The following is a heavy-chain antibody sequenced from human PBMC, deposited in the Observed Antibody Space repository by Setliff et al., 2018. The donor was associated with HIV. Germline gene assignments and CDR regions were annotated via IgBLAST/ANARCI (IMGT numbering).Heavy chain of an antibody. CDR1: GYTFTSYG. CDR3: ARGADIAAAGQAKGGAFGI. J-gene: IGHJ3*02. CDR2: ISAYNGNT. V-gene: IGHV1-18*01. Sequence: VASVKVSCKASGYTFTSYGISWVRQALGQGLERMGWISAYNGNTNYAQKLQGRVTMTTDTSTSTAYMELRSLRSDDTAVYYCARGADIAAAGQAKGGAFGIWGQGTMVTVSS. D-gene: IGHD6-13*01.